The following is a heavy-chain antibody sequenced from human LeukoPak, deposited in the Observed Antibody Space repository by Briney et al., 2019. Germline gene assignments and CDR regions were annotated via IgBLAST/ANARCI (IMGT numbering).Heavy chain of an antibody. V-gene: IGHV3-9*01. CDR3: AKARESYYTGNWFDP. CDR1: GFTFDDYA. CDR2: ISWNSGSI. Sequence: GGSLRLSCAASGFTFDDYAMHWVRQAPGKGLEWVSGISWNSGSIGYADSVKGRFTISRDNAKNSLYPQMNSLRAEDTALYYCAKARESYYTGNWFDPWGQGTLVTVSS. J-gene: IGHJ5*02. D-gene: IGHD3-10*01.